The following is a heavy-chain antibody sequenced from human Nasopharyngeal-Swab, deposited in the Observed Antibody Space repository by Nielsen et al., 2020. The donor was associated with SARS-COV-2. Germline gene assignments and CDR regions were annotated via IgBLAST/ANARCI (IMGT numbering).Heavy chain of an antibody. CDR3: ARIGGSRDYDGAFDI. CDR2: INPSGGST. CDR1: GYTFTSYY. D-gene: IGHD4-23*01. Sequence: ASVKVSCKASGYTFTSYYIHWVRQAPAQGLEWMGIINPSGGSTSYAQKFQGRVTMTRDTSTSTVYMELSSLRSEDTAVYYCARIGGSRDYDGAFDIWGQGTMVTVSS. V-gene: IGHV1-46*01. J-gene: IGHJ3*02.